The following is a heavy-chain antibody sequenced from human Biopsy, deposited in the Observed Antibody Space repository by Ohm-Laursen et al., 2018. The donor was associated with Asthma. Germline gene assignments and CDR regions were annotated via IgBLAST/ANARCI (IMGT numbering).Heavy chain of an antibody. D-gene: IGHD3-3*01. CDR2: INSVFGTT. Sequence: GSSVKVSCKSLGGTFNTYVIRWVRQAPGQGLEWMGGINSVFGTTTYPQKFQDRVTITADDSTSTVYMELSSRRSEDTAVYYCARKAGFWISRICDSFDFWGQGTLVTVSS. CDR1: GGTFNTYV. V-gene: IGHV1-69*01. J-gene: IGHJ4*02. CDR3: ARKAGFWISRICDSFDF.